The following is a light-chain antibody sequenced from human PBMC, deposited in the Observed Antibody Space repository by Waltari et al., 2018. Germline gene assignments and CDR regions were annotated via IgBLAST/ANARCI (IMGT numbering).Light chain of an antibody. V-gene: IGKV2-30*02. CDR2: KVS. CDR3: MQITHWRT. J-gene: IGKJ4*01. Sequence: LHSHHITYLNGYHHRPGQSQRVLIYKVSHRDSGVPYRFSGSGSGTDFTLKISRVDAEDVGVYYCMQITHWRTFGGGTRVEIK. CDR1: LHSHHITY.